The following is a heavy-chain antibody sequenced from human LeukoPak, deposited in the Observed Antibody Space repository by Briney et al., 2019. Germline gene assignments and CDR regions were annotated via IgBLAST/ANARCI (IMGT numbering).Heavy chain of an antibody. J-gene: IGHJ5*02. V-gene: IGHV5-51*01. CDR2: IYPGNSDT. Sequence: GESLKISCKASGYTFTNYWIGWVRQMPGKGLEWMGTIYPGNSDTRYSPSFQGQVTISADKSISTAYLQWSSLRASDTAMYFCARRAYSHEWFDPWGQGTLVTVSS. CDR3: ARRAYSHEWFDP. D-gene: IGHD5-12*01. CDR1: GYTFTNYW.